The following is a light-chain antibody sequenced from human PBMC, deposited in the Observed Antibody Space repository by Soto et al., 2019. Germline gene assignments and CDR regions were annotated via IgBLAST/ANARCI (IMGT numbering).Light chain of an antibody. CDR2: KAS. V-gene: IGKV1-5*03. J-gene: IGKJ1*01. Sequence: DIQMTQSPSTLSASVGDRVTITCRASQNINSGLAWYQQKPGKAPKSLIYKASSLDSGVPSRFSGSGSGTEFTLTISSLQPDDFATYYCQQYNSYWTFGQGTKVEIK. CDR1: QNINSG. CDR3: QQYNSYWT.